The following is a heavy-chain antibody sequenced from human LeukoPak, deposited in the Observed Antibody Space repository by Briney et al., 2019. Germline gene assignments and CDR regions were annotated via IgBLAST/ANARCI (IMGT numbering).Heavy chain of an antibody. CDR3: ARVKIQLWSREGYFDY. D-gene: IGHD5-18*01. CDR2: IYYSGST. Sequence: SETLSLTCTASGGSISSYYWSWIRQPPGKGLEWIGYIYYSGSTNYNPSLKSRVTISVDTSKNQFSLKLSSVTAADTAVYYCARVKIQLWSREGYFDYWGQGTLVTVSS. J-gene: IGHJ4*02. CDR1: GGSISSYY. V-gene: IGHV4-59*01.